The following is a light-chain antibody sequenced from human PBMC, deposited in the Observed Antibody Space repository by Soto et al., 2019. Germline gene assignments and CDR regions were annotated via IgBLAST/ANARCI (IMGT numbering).Light chain of an antibody. V-gene: IGLV2-14*01. Sequence: QSALTQPASVSGSPGQSITISCTGTSSGVGGYSYVSWYQQHPGKAPKLMIYEVSNRPSGVSNRFSGSKSGNTASLTISGLQAEDEADYYCSSYTSSSTFYVFGTGTKVTVL. CDR1: SSGVGGYSY. J-gene: IGLJ1*01. CDR3: SSYTSSSTFYV. CDR2: EVS.